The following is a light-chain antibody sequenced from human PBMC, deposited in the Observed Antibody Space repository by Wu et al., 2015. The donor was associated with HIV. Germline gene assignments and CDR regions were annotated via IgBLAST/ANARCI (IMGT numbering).Light chain of an antibody. J-gene: IGKJ1*01. CDR3: LQRSNWPSWT. CDR2: DAS. V-gene: IGKV3-11*01. CDR1: QSVRNY. Sequence: ELVLTQSPATLSLSPGERATLSCRASQSVRNYLAWYQQKPGQAPRLLIYDASNRATGIPARFSGSGSGTDFTLTISSLEPEDFAVYYCLQRSNWPSWTFGQGPRWKSN.